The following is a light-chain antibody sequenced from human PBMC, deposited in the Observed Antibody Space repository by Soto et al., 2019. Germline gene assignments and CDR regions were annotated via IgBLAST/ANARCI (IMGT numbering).Light chain of an antibody. CDR2: DAS. CDR1: QSVSSY. Sequence: EIVLTQSPATLCLSPGERATLSCRASQSVSSYLAWYQQKPGQAPRLLIYDASNRATGIPARFSGSGSGTDFTLTISSLEPEDFAVYYCQQRSNWPPITFGQGTLLEI. CDR3: QQRSNWPPIT. J-gene: IGKJ5*01. V-gene: IGKV3-11*01.